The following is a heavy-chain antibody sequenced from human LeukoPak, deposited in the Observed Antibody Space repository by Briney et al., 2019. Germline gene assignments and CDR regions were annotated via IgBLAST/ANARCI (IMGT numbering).Heavy chain of an antibody. Sequence: PSETLSLTCTVSGGSISSYYWSWIRQPPGKGLKWIGYIYYSGSTHYNASLKSRVTISVDTSKNQFSLKLSSVTAADTAVYYCAGNTYYYGPGTDYWGQGTMVTVSS. J-gene: IGHJ4*02. CDR1: GGSISSYY. CDR2: IYYSGST. D-gene: IGHD3-10*01. V-gene: IGHV4-59*01. CDR3: AGNTYYYGPGTDY.